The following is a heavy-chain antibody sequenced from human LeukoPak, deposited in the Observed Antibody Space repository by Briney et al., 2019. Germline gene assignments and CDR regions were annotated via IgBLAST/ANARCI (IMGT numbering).Heavy chain of an antibody. CDR1: GGSISSSSYY. J-gene: IGHJ4*02. V-gene: IGHV4-39*01. CDR2: IYYSGST. D-gene: IGHD3-3*01. Sequence: SETLSLTCTVSGGSISSSSYYWGWIRQPPGKGPEWIGSIYYSGSTYYNPSLKSRVTISVDTSKNQFSLKLSSVTAAGTAVYYCARHLTYYDFWSGYTGGYFDYWGQGTLVTVSS. CDR3: ARHLTYYDFWSGYTGGYFDY.